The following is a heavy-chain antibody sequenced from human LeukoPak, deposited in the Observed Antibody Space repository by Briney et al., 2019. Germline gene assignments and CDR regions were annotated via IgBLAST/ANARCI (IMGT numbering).Heavy chain of an antibody. CDR3: ARDVVAARGSFDY. V-gene: IGHV4-4*07. J-gene: IGHJ4*02. CDR2: IYTSGST. D-gene: IGHD2-2*01. Sequence: SETLSLTCTVSGNSINGFYWSWIRQAAGKGLEWIGHIYTSGSTNYNPSLRSRVTMSVDMSKNQFSLKLRSVTAADTAVYYCARDVVAARGSFDYWGQGTLVTVSS. CDR1: GNSINGFY.